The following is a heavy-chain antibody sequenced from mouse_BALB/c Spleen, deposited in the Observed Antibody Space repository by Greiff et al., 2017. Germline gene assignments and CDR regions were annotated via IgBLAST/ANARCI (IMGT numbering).Heavy chain of an antibody. CDR2: IWGDGST. CDR3: ARGNYVDLAWFAY. Sequence: VQLVESGPGLVAPSQSLSITCTVSGFSLTGYGVNWVRQPPGKGLEWLGMIWGDGSTDYNSALKSRLSISKDNSKSQVFLKMNSLQTDDTARYYGARGNYVDLAWFAYWGQGTLVTVSA. D-gene: IGHD2-1*01. V-gene: IGHV2-6-7*01. J-gene: IGHJ3*01. CDR1: GFSLTGYG.